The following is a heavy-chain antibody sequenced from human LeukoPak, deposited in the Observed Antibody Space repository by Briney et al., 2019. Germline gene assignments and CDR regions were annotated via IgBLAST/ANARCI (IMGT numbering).Heavy chain of an antibody. V-gene: IGHV1-69*05. CDR2: IIPIFGTT. CDR1: GGTFSNYA. J-gene: IGHJ4*02. Sequence: SVKVSCKASGGTFSNYAISWVRQAPGQGLEWLGGIIPIFGTTKYAQKVQGRVTMSTDESRTTAYMELSSLRSEDTAVYYCARDLADYGGNSESYFDYWGQGTLVTVSS. D-gene: IGHD4-23*01. CDR3: ARDLADYGGNSESYFDY.